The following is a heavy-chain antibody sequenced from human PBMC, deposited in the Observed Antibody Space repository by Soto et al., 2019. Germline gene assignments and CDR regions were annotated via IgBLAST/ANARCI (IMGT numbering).Heavy chain of an antibody. CDR2: IRSKAYGGTT. D-gene: IGHD2-2*01. CDR1: GFTFGDYA. J-gene: IGHJ3*02. CDR3: TSLDCSSTSCYAPYHDAFDI. Sequence: GGSLRLSCTASGFTFGDYAMSWFRQAPGKGLEWVGFIRSKAYGGTTEYAASVKGRFTISRDDSKRIAYLQMNSLKTEDTAVYYCTSLDCSSTSCYAPYHDAFDIWGQGTMVTVSS. V-gene: IGHV3-49*03.